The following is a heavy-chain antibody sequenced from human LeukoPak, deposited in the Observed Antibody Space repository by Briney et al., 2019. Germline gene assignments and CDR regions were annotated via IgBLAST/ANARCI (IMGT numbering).Heavy chain of an antibody. V-gene: IGHV1-69*04. CDR3: ARAYGSGSYYFDY. D-gene: IGHD3-10*01. J-gene: IGHJ4*02. Sequence: SVKVSCKASGGTFSSYAISWVRQAPGQGLEWMGRIIPILGIANYAQKFQGRVTITADKSTSTAYMELGSLRSEDTAVYYCARAYGSGSYYFDYWGQGTLVTVSS. CDR1: GGTFSSYA. CDR2: IIPILGIA.